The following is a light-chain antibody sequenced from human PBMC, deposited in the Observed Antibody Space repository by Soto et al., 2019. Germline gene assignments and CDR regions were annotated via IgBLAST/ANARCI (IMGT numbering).Light chain of an antibody. J-gene: IGKJ4*01. CDR2: DAS. Sequence: DIQMTQSPSTLSASVGDRVTITCRASQSISSWLAWYQQKPGKAPKLLIYDASSLESGVPSRFSGSGSDTEFTLTINHLQPDDFATYHCQQYNRYSLTFGGGTKVDIK. CDR1: QSISSW. V-gene: IGKV1-5*01. CDR3: QQYNRYSLT.